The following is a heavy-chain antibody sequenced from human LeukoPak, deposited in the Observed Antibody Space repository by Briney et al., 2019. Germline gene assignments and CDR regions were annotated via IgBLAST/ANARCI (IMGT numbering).Heavy chain of an antibody. V-gene: IGHV3-7*04. D-gene: IGHD6-19*01. CDR3: ARGRAILAVAGTGRVCYFDY. CDR2: IKQDGSEK. J-gene: IGHJ4*02. Sequence: LSGGSLLLSCAASGFTVSSNYMSWVRPAPGKGLEWVANIKQDGSEKYYVDSVKGRFTISRDNAKNSLYLQMNSLRAEDTAVYYCARGRAILAVAGTGRVCYFDYWGQGTLVTVSS. CDR1: GFTVSSNY.